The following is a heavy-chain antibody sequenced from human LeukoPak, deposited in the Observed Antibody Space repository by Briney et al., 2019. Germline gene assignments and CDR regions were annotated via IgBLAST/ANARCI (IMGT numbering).Heavy chain of an antibody. CDR3: ARERPSIVVLVAATLDY. Sequence: PGGSLRLSCAASGFTFSSYSMNWVRQAPGKGLEWVSSISSSSSYIYYADSVKGRFTISRDNAKNSLYLQMNSLRAEDTAVYYCARERPSIVVLVAATLDYWGQGTMVTVSS. V-gene: IGHV3-21*01. CDR2: ISSSSSYI. J-gene: IGHJ4*02. CDR1: GFTFSSYS. D-gene: IGHD2-15*01.